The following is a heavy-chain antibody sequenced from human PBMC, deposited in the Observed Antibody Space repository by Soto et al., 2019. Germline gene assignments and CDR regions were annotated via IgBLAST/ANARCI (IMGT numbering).Heavy chain of an antibody. D-gene: IGHD3-10*01. J-gene: IGHJ6*02. CDR1: GFTVSSNY. V-gene: IGHV3-66*01. CDR3: AKDRIRTMVRTYYGMDV. CDR2: IYSGGST. Sequence: PGGSLRLSCAASGFTVSSNYMSWVRQAPGKGLEWVSVIYSGGSTYYADSVKGRFTISRENSKNMLYLQMNSLRAEDTAVYFCAKDRIRTMVRTYYGMDVWGQGTTVTVSS.